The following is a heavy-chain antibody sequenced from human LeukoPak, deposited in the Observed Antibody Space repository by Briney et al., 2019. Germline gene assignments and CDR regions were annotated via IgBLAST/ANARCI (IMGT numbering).Heavy chain of an antibody. CDR2: INQDGSDT. CDR3: VRDIRQVGAFLYFDY. D-gene: IGHD1-26*01. CDR1: GFTFSIYW. J-gene: IGHJ4*02. Sequence: PGGSLRLSCAASGFTFSIYWMSWVRQAPGKGLEWVANINQDGSDTYYVDSVKGRFTISRDNAKNSLYLQMNSLRAEDTAVYYCVRDIRQVGAFLYFDYWGQGTLVTVSS. V-gene: IGHV3-7*03.